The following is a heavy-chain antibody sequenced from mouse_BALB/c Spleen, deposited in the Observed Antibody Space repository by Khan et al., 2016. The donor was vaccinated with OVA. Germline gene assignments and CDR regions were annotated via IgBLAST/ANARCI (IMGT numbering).Heavy chain of an antibody. Sequence: EVELVESGPELVKPGAAVKISCKTSGYTFTEYTLHWVKQSPGKSLEWIGVITPKNGITSYNQKFKGKATLTVDKSSSTAYMEFRSLTSEDSAVYYCGRDGGCYWGQGTSVTVSS. V-gene: IGHV1-18*01. CDR2: ITPKNGIT. CDR3: GRDGGCY. J-gene: IGHJ4*01. CDR1: GYTFTEYT.